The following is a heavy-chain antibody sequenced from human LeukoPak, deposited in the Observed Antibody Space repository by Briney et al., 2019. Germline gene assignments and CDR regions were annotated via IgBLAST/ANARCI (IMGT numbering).Heavy chain of an antibody. Sequence: GASVKVSCKASGYTFTSYGISWVRQAPGQGLEWMGWISAYNSNTNYAQKLQGRVTMTTDTSTSTAYMELRSLRSDDTAVYYCARGSLYDFWSGYYTINEAWYFDYWGQGTLVTVSS. CDR2: ISAYNSNT. D-gene: IGHD3-3*01. J-gene: IGHJ4*02. CDR1: GYTFTSYG. V-gene: IGHV1-18*01. CDR3: ARGSLYDFWSGYYTINEAWYFDY.